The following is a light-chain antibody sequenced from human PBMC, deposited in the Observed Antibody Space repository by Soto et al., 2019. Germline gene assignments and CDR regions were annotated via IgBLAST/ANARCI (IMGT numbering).Light chain of an antibody. J-gene: IGKJ2*01. V-gene: IGKV1-5*01. Sequence: DIHMTQSPSSLSASVGDRVTITCRASQSISRWVAWYQQKPGKAPKVLIYDASSLESGVPSRFSGSGSGTEFTLTISSLQPDDSATYWCQQYNRYPYTFGQGTKLQIK. CDR1: QSISRW. CDR2: DAS. CDR3: QQYNRYPYT.